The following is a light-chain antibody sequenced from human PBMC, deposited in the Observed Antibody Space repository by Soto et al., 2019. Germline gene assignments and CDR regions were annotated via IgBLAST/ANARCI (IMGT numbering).Light chain of an antibody. CDR2: DVS. J-gene: IGLJ1*01. CDR3: CSYAGSYTFHV. V-gene: IGLV2-11*01. CDR1: SSDVGGYNY. Sequence: QSVLAQPRSVSGSPGQSVNISCNGTSSDVGGYNYVSWYQQHPGKAPKLMIYDVSKRPSGVPDRFSGSKSGNTASLTISGLQAEDEADYYCCSYAGSYTFHVFGTGTKVTVL.